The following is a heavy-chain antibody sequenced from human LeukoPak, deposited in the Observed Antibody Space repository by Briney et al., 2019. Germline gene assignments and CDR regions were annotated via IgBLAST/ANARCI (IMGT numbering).Heavy chain of an antibody. V-gene: IGHV4-39*07. D-gene: IGHD4-17*01. Sequence: SETLSRTCTVSGVPGWIRQPPGKGLEWIGSFYYSGSTYCNPSLKSRATISIQTSKNQFSLKLTSVTATDTAVYYCAGDYGDLLTGIRFDTWGQGTLVTVSS. CDR3: AGDYGDLLTGIRFDT. CDR1: GVP. CDR2: FYYSGST. J-gene: IGHJ5*02.